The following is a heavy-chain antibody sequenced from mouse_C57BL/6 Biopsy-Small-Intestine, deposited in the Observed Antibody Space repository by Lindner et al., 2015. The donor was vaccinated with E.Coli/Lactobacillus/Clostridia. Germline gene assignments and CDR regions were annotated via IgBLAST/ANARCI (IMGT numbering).Heavy chain of an antibody. CDR1: GYAFSSSW. CDR3: AEGYYSNWYFDV. J-gene: IGHJ1*03. CDR2: IYPGDGDT. D-gene: IGHD2-5*01. Sequence: VQLQESGPELVKPGASVKFSCKASGYAFSSSWMNWVKQRPGKGLEWIGRIYPGDGDTNYNGKFKGKATLTADKSSSTAYMQLSSLTSEDSAVYFCAEGYYSNWYFDVWGTGTTVTVSS. V-gene: IGHV1-82*01.